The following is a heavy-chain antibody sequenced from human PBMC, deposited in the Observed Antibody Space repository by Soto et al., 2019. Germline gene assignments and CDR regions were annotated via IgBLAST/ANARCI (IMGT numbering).Heavy chain of an antibody. CDR2: IIPIFGTA. Sequence: SVKVSCKASGGTFSSYAISWVRQAPGQGLEWMGGIIPIFGTANYAQKFQGRVTITADESTSTAYMELSSLRSEDTAVYYCARPYYYDSSGLIRGFGYWGQGTLVTVSS. J-gene: IGHJ4*02. V-gene: IGHV1-69*13. D-gene: IGHD3-22*01. CDR3: ARPYYYDSSGLIRGFGY. CDR1: GGTFSSYA.